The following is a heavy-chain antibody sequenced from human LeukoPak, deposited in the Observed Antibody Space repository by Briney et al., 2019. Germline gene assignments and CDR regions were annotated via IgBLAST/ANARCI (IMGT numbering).Heavy chain of an antibody. CDR3: ARHRGYCSSTSCYRAEYFQH. CDR2: IYYSGST. CDR1: GGSISSSSYY. D-gene: IGHD2-2*02. V-gene: IGHV4-39*01. J-gene: IGHJ1*01. Sequence: SETLSLTCTVSGGSISSSSYYWGWIRQPPGKGLEWIGSIYYSGSTYYNPSLKSRGTISVDTSKNQFSLKLSSVTAADTAVYYCARHRGYCSSTSCYRAEYFQHWGQGTLVTVSS.